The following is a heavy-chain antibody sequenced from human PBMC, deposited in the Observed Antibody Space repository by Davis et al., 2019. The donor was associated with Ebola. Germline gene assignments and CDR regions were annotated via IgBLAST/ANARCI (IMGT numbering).Heavy chain of an antibody. V-gene: IGHV4-34*01. D-gene: IGHD3-22*01. CDR1: GGSFSGYY. J-gene: IGHJ4*02. Sequence: MPSETLSLTCAVYGGSFSGYYWNWIRQPPGKGLEWIGEINHSGSTNYNPSLKSRVTISVDTSKNQFSLKLSSVTAADTAVYYCARHLDSSGHETFDYWGQGTLVTVSS. CDR2: INHSGST. CDR3: ARHLDSSGHETFDY.